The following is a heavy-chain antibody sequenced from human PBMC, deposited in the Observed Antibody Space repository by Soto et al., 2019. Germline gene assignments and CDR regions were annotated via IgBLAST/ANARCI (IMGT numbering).Heavy chain of an antibody. CDR2: ISYDGSNK. CDR1: GFTFSTYA. V-gene: IGHV3-30*04. Sequence: QVQLVESGGGVVQPGRSLRLSCAASGFTFSTYAMHWVRQAPGKGLEWVAVISYDGSNKYYADSVKGRFTISRDNSKNTLYLQMDSLRAEDMAVYYCARDLRNGWYFDLWGRGTLVTVSS. CDR3: ARDLRNGWYFDL. J-gene: IGHJ2*01.